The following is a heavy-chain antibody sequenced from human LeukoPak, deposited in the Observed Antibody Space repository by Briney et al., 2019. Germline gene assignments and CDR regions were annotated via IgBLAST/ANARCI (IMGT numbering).Heavy chain of an antibody. CDR1: RFILSTHG. J-gene: IGHJ4*02. CDR2: MWYDGSRE. V-gene: IGHV3-33*01. Sequence: PGGSLRLSCAASRFILSTHGMHWVRQAPGKGLEWVAGMWYDGSREDYADSVKGRFTISRDMSKNTLNLQMNSLRVEDTAMFYCARDLSFGSLDFRGQGNLVTVSS. CDR3: ARDLSFGSLDF. D-gene: IGHD1-26*01.